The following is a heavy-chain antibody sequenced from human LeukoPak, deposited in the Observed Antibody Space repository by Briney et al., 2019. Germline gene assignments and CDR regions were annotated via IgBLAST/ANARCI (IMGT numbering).Heavy chain of an antibody. D-gene: IGHD3-10*01. CDR2: IWYDGSNK. V-gene: IGHV3-33*01. Sequence: GGSLRLSCAASGFTFSSYGMHWVRQAPGKGLEWVAVIWYDGSNKYYADSVKGRFTISRDNAKNSLYLQMNSLRAEDTAVYYCASPGSGSYSQFDYWGQGTLVTVSS. CDR3: ASPGSGSYSQFDY. CDR1: GFTFSSYG. J-gene: IGHJ4*02.